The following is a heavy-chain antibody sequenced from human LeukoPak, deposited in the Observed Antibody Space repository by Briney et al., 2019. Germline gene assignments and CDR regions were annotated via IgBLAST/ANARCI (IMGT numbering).Heavy chain of an antibody. CDR3: AKQVFYRSGGADY. CDR2: IKQDGSEK. V-gene: IGHV3-7*03. J-gene: IGHJ4*02. D-gene: IGHD6-19*01. Sequence: GGSLRLSCAASGFTFSSYWMSWVRQAPGKGLEWVANIKQDGSEKYYVDSVKGRFTISRDNSKNTLYLQVNSLRAEDTAVYYCAKQVFYRSGGADYWGQGTLVTVSS. CDR1: GFTFSSYW.